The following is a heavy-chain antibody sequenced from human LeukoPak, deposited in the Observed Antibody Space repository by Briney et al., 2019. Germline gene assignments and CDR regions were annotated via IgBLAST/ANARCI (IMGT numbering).Heavy chain of an antibody. CDR1: GFTFSSHS. J-gene: IGHJ4*02. Sequence: PGGSLRLSCAASGFTFSSHSMTWVRQAPGKGLEGVSSISSSSSYIYYADSVKGRFTISRDNAKNSLYLQMNSLRAEDTAVYYCARDEEGYRGPLYYFDYWGQGTLVTVSS. CDR3: ARDEEGYRGPLYYFDY. D-gene: IGHD5-24*01. CDR2: ISSSSSYI. V-gene: IGHV3-21*01.